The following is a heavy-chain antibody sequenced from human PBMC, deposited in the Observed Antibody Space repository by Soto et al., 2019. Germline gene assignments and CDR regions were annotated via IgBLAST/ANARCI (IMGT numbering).Heavy chain of an antibody. CDR3: AKDREQELVRGWFDP. V-gene: IGHV3-30*18. Sequence: QVQLVGSGGGVVQPGRSLRLSCEASGLTLSDYGVHWVRQAPGKGLEWVAVISYDGNNKYYADSVQGRFTISRDNSKNTLYLQMNSLRAEDTAFYYCAKDREQELVRGWFDPWGPGTLVIVSS. CDR2: ISYDGNNK. J-gene: IGHJ5*02. D-gene: IGHD6-13*01. CDR1: GLTLSDYG.